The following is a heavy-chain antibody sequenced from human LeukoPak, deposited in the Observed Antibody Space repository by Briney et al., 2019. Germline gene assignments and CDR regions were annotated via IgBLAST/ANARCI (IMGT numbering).Heavy chain of an antibody. Sequence: GGSLRLSCAASGFTFDDYGMSWVRQAPGKGLEWVSGINWNGGRTGYADSMKGRFNISRENAKTSLYLQINSLRAEDTALYYCARVNGLRFLDRGYFDYWGQGTLVTVSS. D-gene: IGHD3-3*01. V-gene: IGHV3-20*04. CDR2: INWNGGRT. CDR1: GFTFDDYG. CDR3: ARVNGLRFLDRGYFDY. J-gene: IGHJ4*02.